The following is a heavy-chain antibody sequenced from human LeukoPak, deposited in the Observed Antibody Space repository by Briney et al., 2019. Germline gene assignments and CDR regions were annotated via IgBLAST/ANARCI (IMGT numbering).Heavy chain of an antibody. J-gene: IGHJ4*02. CDR3: ARLVAVAGVYYFDY. D-gene: IGHD6-19*01. CDR1: GYRFTSYW. CDR2: IYPGDSDI. Sequence: GESLKISCKGSGYRFTSYWIGWVRQMPGKGLEWMGIIYPGDSDITYSPSFQGQVTISADKSISTAYLQWSSLKASGTAMYYCARLVAVAGVYYFDYWGQGTLVTVSS. V-gene: IGHV5-51*01.